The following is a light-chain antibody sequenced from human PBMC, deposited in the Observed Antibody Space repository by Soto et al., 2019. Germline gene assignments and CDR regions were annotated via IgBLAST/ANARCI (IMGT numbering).Light chain of an antibody. V-gene: IGKV1-39*01. Sequence: DIQMTQSPSSLSASVGDRVTLTCRASQSSSIYLNWFQQKPWRAPKLLISAASSLQSGVPSRYSGSGSGTDFTLTISSLQPEDFATYYCQQSYSTLYTFGQGTKLEIK. J-gene: IGKJ2*01. CDR1: QSSSIY. CDR3: QQSYSTLYT. CDR2: AAS.